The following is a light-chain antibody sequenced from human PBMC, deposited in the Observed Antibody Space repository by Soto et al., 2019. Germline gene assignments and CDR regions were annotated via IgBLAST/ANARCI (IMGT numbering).Light chain of an antibody. CDR3: QQLNSFPTT. CDR2: AAS. CDR1: QGISSF. V-gene: IGKV1-9*01. J-gene: IGKJ5*01. Sequence: QLTEASGSLSASVGDSVTITCRASQGISSFLAWYQQKPGKAPKLLIYAASTLQSGVPSRFSGSGSGTDFTLPTSSLQPEDFATYLRQQLNSFPTTFGQGTRLEIK.